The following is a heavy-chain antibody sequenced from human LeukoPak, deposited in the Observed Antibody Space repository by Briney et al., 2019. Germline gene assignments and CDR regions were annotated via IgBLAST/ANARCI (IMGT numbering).Heavy chain of an antibody. V-gene: IGHV3-48*02. CDR2: ISSSSSTI. J-gene: IGHJ6*02. CDR1: GFTFSSYS. D-gene: IGHD2-15*01. CDR3: ARKIGEGGTSVHYYYGMDV. Sequence: GGSLRLSCAASGFTFSSYSMNWVRQAPGKGLEWVSYISSSSSTIYYADSVKGRFTISRDNARNSLYLQMNSLRDEDTAVYYCARKIGEGGTSVHYYYGMDVWGQGTTVTVSS.